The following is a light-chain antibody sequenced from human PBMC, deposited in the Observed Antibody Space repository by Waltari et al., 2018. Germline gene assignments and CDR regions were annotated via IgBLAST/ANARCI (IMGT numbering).Light chain of an antibody. CDR3: QHYGRSPPFT. V-gene: IGKV3-20*01. J-gene: IGKJ2*01. CDR1: QTVSSHY. Sequence: EIVLTQSPGTLSLSPGERATLSCRASQTVSSHYLAWYQPKPGQAPRLLIYDGSSRATGISDRFSGSGSGTDFALTINRLEPEDFAVYYCQHYGRSPPFTFGQGTKLEIK. CDR2: DGS.